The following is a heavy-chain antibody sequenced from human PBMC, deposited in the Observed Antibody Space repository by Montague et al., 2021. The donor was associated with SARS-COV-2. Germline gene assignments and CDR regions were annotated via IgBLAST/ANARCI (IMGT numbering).Heavy chain of an antibody. V-gene: IGHV1-8*01. CDR3: ARVSARYNWNDDYFDY. J-gene: IGHJ4*02. CDR1: GYTFTSYD. Sequence: SVKVSCKASGYTFTSYDLNWVRQATGQGLEWMGWMNPNSNNPGYSQKXXVIVTMTRNTSISTAYMELSSLRSEDTAVYYCARVSARYNWNDDYFDYWGQGTLVTVSS. CDR2: MNPNSNNP. D-gene: IGHD1-1*01.